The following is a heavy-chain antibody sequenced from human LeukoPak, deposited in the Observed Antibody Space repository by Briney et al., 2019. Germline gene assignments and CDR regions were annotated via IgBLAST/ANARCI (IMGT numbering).Heavy chain of an antibody. J-gene: IGHJ4*02. D-gene: IGHD3-3*01. CDR2: INHSGST. CDR1: GGSFSGYY. V-gene: IGHV4-34*01. Sequence: SETLSLTCAVYGGSFSGYYWSWIRQPPGKGLEWIGEINHSGSTNYNPSLKSRVTISVDTSKNQFSLKLSSVTAADTAVYYCARRPGTILDSWGQGALVTVSS. CDR3: ARRPGTILDS.